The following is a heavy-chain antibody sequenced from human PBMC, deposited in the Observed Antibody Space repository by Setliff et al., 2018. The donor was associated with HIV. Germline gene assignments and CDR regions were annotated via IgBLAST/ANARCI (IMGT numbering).Heavy chain of an antibody. Sequence: ASVKVSCKASGYTFTSYGISWVRQAPGQGLEWMGWISAYNGNTNYAQKLQGRVTMTTDTSTSTAYMELRSLRSDDTAVYYCAREIGVYDSSGYYYVPDDFDIWGQGTMVTVS. CDR2: ISAYNGNT. CDR1: GYTFTSYG. CDR3: AREIGVYDSSGYYYVPDDFDI. J-gene: IGHJ3*02. V-gene: IGHV1-18*01. D-gene: IGHD3-22*01.